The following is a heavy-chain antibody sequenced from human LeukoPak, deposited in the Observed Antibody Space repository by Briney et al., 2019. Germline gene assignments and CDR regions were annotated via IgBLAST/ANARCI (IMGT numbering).Heavy chain of an antibody. CDR2: IYYSGST. CDR3: ARSEMATISTAPFDY. CDR1: GGSISSYY. V-gene: IGHV4-59*01. J-gene: IGHJ4*02. Sequence: SETLSLTCTVSGGSISSYYWSWNRQPPGKGLEWIGYIYYSGSTNYNPSLKSRVTISVDTSKNQFSLKLSSVTAADTAVYYCARSEMATISTAPFDYWGQGTLVTVSS. D-gene: IGHD5-24*01.